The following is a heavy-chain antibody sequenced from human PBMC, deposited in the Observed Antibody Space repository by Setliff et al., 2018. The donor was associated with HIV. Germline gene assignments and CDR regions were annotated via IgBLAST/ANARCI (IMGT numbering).Heavy chain of an antibody. CDR3: ARVPYRSAWFSGGHDAFDV. J-gene: IGHJ3*01. CDR2: ISGYNGNT. V-gene: IGHV1-18*01. D-gene: IGHD6-19*01. Sequence: ASVKVSCKASGYTFSSYGISWVRQAPGQGLEWMGWISGYNGNTKYVQKLQGRVTMTTDTSTRTVYMELRSLRHDDTAEYSCARVPYRSAWFSGGHDAFDVWGQGTMVTVSS. CDR1: GYTFSSYG.